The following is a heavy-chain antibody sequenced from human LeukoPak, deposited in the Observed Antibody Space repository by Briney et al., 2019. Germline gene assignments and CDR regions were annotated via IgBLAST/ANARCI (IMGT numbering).Heavy chain of an antibody. J-gene: IGHJ6*02. CDR2: IFHRGST. Sequence: SETLSLTCTVSGGSISTYFWSWIRQPPGKGLEWIGHIFHRGSTNYNPSLKSRVTISVDTSKNQFSLKLRSVTAADTAVYYCARSIYDGSGDSDGSLISGPYYYYGMNVWGQGTAVTVSS. CDR1: GGSISTYF. V-gene: IGHV4-59*01. CDR3: ARSIYDGSGDSDGSLISGPYYYYGMNV. D-gene: IGHD3-22*01.